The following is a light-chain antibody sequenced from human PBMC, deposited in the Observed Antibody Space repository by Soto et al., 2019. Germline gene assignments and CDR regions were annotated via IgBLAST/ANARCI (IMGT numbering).Light chain of an antibody. CDR3: QQRSNWPIA. V-gene: IGKV3-11*01. Sequence: VLAQSPATLSLSPGERATLSCRASQNINRYLAWYHQKPGQPPRLLIYDASTRATGIPARFSGSGSGTDFTLTISSLEPEDFAVYYCQQRSNWPIAFGQGTKVDVK. CDR2: DAS. CDR1: QNINRY. J-gene: IGKJ1*01.